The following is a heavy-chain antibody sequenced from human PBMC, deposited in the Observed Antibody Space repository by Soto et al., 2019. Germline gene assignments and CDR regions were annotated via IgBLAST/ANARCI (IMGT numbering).Heavy chain of an antibody. V-gene: IGHV4-30-4*01. D-gene: IGHD7-27*01. CDR2: IYPGGTT. J-gene: IGHJ4*02. CDR3: DSGPPGDKVDY. CDR1: GGSINTVNYF. Sequence: QVQLQESGPGLVKPSQTLSLTCTVSGGSINTVNYFWSWIRQSPDKGLEWIGHIYPGGTTYNNPSLKSRVTIPVGAPNTRWPLKLSSVGAADTAVYYCDSGPPGDKVDYWGQGTLVTVSS.